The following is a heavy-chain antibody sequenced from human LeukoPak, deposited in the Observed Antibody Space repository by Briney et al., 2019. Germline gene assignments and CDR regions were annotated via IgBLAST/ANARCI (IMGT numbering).Heavy chain of an antibody. CDR1: GGTFSNYA. CDR3: ASQSYSSGSF. CDR2: IIPILGIA. V-gene: IGHV1-69*04. Sequence: RASVKVSCKASGGTFSNYAISWVRQAPGQGLEWMGRIIPILGIANYAQKFQGRVTITADKSTSTAYMEPSSLRSEDTAVYYCASQSYSSGSFWGQGTLVTVSS. D-gene: IGHD6-19*01. J-gene: IGHJ4*02.